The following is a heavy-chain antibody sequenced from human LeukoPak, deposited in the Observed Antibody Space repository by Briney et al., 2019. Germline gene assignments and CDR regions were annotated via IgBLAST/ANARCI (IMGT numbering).Heavy chain of an antibody. J-gene: IGHJ4*02. V-gene: IGHV3-7*01. CDR3: ARTGDLDY. CDR1: GFSFSSYW. Sequence: GGSLRLSCAASGFSFSSYWMSWVRQAPGKGLERVATIKQDGTEKFYVDSVKGRFTISRDNAKNSLYLQTNSLRVEDTAVYYCARTGDLDYWGQGTLVTVSS. CDR2: IKQDGTEK. D-gene: IGHD7-27*01.